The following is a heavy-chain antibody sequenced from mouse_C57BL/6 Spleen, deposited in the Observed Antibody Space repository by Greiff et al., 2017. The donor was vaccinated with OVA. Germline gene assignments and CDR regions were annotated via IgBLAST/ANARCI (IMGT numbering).Heavy chain of an antibody. D-gene: IGHD1-1*01. Sequence: EVHLVESGGGLVKPGGSLKLSCAASGFTFSDYGMHWVRQAPEKGLEWVAYISSGSSTLYYADTVKGRFTISRANAKNTLFLEITSLRSEDPAMYYCANFYYGSTFYAMDDWGQGTSVTVSS. J-gene: IGHJ4*01. V-gene: IGHV5-17*01. CDR3: ANFYYGSTFYAMDD. CDR1: GFTFSDYG. CDR2: ISSGSSTL.